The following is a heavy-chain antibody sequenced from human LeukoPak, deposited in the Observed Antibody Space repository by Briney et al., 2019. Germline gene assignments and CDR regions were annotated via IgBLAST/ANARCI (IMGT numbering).Heavy chain of an antibody. V-gene: IGHV3-48*03. CDR2: ITSSASTV. J-gene: IGHJ5*02. CDR1: GFTFRNYE. CDR3: ARGPSVGSGWSPDL. Sequence: GGSLRLSCAASGFTFRNYEMTWVRQAPGKGLEWVSYITSSASTVYYAGSVKGRFTISRDNAKNSLYLQMNSLRAEDTAIYYCARGPSVGSGWSPDLWGQGTLVTVSS. D-gene: IGHD6-19*01.